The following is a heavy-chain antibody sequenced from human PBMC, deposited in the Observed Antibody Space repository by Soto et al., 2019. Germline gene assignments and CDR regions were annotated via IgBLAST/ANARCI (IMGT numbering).Heavy chain of an antibody. CDR3: AVGLPYCSSTSCSAEYFQH. V-gene: IGHV1-69*06. CDR2: IIPIFGTA. CDR1: GGTFSSYA. D-gene: IGHD2-2*01. J-gene: IGHJ1*01. Sequence: ASVKVSCKASGGTFSSYAISWVRQAPGQGLEWMGGIIPIFGTANYAQKFQGRVTITGDTSASTAYMELSSLRSEDTAVYYCAVGLPYCSSTSCSAEYFQHWGQGTLVTVSS.